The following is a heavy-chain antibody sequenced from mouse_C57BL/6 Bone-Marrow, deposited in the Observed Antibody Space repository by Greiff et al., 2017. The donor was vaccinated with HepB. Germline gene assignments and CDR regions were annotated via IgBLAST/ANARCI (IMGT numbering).Heavy chain of an antibody. Sequence: EVMLVESGGGLVKPGGSLKLSCAASGFTFSSYTMSWVRQTPEKRLEWVATISGGGGNTYYPDSVKGRFTISRDNAKNTLYLQMSSLRSEDTALYYCARMGGGDAMDYWGQGTSVTVSS. V-gene: IGHV5-9*01. J-gene: IGHJ4*01. CDR3: ARMGGGDAMDY. D-gene: IGHD2-3*01. CDR2: ISGGGGNT. CDR1: GFTFSSYT.